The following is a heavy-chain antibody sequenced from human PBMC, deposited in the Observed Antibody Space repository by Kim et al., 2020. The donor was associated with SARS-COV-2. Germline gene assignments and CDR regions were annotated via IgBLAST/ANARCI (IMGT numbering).Heavy chain of an antibody. J-gene: IGHJ4*02. CDR2: ISGSGGST. V-gene: IGHV3-23*01. CDR3: AKGRAWLWLRPLDY. CDR1: GFTFSSYA. D-gene: IGHD5-18*01. Sequence: GGSLRLSCAASGFTFSSYAMSWVRQAPGKGLEWVSAISGSGGSTYYADSVKGRFTISRDNSKNTLYLQMNSLRAEDTAVYYCAKGRAWLWLRPLDYWGQGTLVTVSS.